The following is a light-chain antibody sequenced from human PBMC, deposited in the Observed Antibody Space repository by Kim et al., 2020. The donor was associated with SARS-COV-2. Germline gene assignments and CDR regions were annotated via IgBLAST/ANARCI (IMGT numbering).Light chain of an antibody. V-gene: IGLV4-69*01. Sequence: QLVLTQSPSASASLGASVKLTCTLSSGHSSYAVAWHQQQPEKGPRYLMKLNSDGSHNKGDGIPDRFSGSSSGAERYLTISSLQSEDEADYYCQTWATGILVFAGGTQLTVL. J-gene: IGLJ2*01. CDR2: LNSDGSH. CDR3: QTWATGILV. CDR1: SGHSSYA.